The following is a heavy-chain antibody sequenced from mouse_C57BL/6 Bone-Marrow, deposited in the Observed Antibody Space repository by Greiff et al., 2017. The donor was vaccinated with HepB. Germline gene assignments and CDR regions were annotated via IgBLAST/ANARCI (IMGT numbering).Heavy chain of an antibody. CDR1: GFNIKDYY. Sequence: VQLKQSGAELVRPGASVKLSCTASGFNIKDYYMHWVKQRPEQGLEWIGRIDPEDGDTEYAPKFQGKATMTADTSSNTAYLQLSSLTSEDTAVYYCTTTGIYYYGSSYSWFAYWGQGTLVTVSA. D-gene: IGHD1-1*01. J-gene: IGHJ3*01. CDR3: TTTGIYYYGSSYSWFAY. CDR2: IDPEDGDT. V-gene: IGHV14-1*01.